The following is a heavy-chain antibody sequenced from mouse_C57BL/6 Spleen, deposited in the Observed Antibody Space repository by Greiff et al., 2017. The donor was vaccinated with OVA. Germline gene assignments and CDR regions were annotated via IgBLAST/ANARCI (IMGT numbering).Heavy chain of an antibody. D-gene: IGHD3-2*02. V-gene: IGHV1-80*01. CDR3: ARSEVTAQATAY. CDR2: IYPGDGDT. Sequence: QVQLQQSGAELVKPGASVKISCKASGYAFSSYWMNWVKQRPGKGLEWIGQIYPGDGDTNYNGKFKGKATLTADKSSSTAYMQLSSLTAEDSAVYFCARSEVTAQATAYWGQGTLVTVSA. J-gene: IGHJ3*01. CDR1: GYAFSSYW.